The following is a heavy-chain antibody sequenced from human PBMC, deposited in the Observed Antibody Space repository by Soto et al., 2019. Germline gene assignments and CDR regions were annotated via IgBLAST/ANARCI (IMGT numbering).Heavy chain of an antibody. D-gene: IGHD6-13*01. V-gene: IGHV1-46*01. CDR3: ARDEGYSSSLDY. J-gene: IGHJ4*02. Sequence: GASVKVSCKASGYTLTNFYIHWVRQAPGQGLEWMGIINPNGGSTNYAHNFQGRFTISRDNAKNSLYLQMNSLRAEDTAVYYCARDEGYSSSLDYWGQGTLVTVSS. CDR2: INPNGGST. CDR1: GYTLTNFY.